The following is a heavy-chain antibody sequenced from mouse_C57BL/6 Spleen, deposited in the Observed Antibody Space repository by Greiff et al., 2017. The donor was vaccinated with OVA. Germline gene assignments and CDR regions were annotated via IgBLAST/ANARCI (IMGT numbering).Heavy chain of an antibody. Sequence: QVQLQQPGAELVMPGASVKLSCKASGYTFTSYWMHWVKQRPGQGLEWIGEIDPSDSYTNYNHKFKGQTTLTVDKSSSTSYMQLSSLTSEDSAVYYCARSDYGSSTAWFAYWGQGTLVTVAA. CDR3: ARSDYGSSTAWFAY. CDR1: GYTFTSYW. D-gene: IGHD1-1*01. CDR2: IDPSDSYT. V-gene: IGHV1-69*01. J-gene: IGHJ3*01.